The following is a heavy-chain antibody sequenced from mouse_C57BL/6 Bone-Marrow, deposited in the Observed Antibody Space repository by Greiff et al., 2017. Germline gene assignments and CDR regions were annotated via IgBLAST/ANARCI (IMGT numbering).Heavy chain of an antibody. D-gene: IGHD1-1*01. CDR1: GISITTGNYR. V-gene: IGHV3-5*01. CDR3: ARERVLITTVVEDAMDY. J-gene: IGHJ4*01. CDR2: IYYSGTI. Sequence: EVQLQQSGPGLVKPSQTVFLTCTVTGISITTGNYRWSWIRQFPGNKLEWIGYIYYSGTITYNPSLPSRTTITSDSPKNQFVLEMNSLTAEDTATYYCARERVLITTVVEDAMDYWGQGTSVTVSS.